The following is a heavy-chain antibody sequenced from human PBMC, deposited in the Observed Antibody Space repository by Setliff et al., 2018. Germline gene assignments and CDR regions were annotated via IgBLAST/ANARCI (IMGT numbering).Heavy chain of an antibody. Sequence: PSETLSLTCTVSGGSISSYYWSWIRQPPGKGLGWIGYIYYSGSTNYNPSLKSRVTISVDTSKNQLSLKLNSLRREDTAVYYCAKDSDYDFLTGSYMDVWGKGTTVTVSS. V-gene: IGHV4-59*01. CDR3: AKDSDYDFLTGSYMDV. D-gene: IGHD3-9*01. CDR2: IYYSGST. CDR1: GGSISSYY. J-gene: IGHJ6*03.